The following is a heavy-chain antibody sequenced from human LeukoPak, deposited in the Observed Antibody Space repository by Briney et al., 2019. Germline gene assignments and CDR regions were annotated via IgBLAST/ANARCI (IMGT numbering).Heavy chain of an antibody. V-gene: IGHV4-59*10. J-gene: IGHJ5*02. Sequence: SETLSLTCAVYGGSFSGYYWSWIRQPAGKGLEWIGRIYTSGTTNYNPSLKSRVTISVDTSKNQFSLKLSSVTAADTAVYYCASSYCSSTNCYVVDPWGQGTLVTVSS. CDR2: IYTSGTT. D-gene: IGHD2-2*01. CDR3: ASSYCSSTNCYVVDP. CDR1: GGSFSGYY.